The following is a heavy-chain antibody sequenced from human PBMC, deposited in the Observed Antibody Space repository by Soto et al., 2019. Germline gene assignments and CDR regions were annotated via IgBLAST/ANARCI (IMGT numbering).Heavy chain of an antibody. CDR1: GDSVSSGDNY. V-gene: IGHV4-61*03. D-gene: IGHD1-1*01. CDR3: ARGVASNPLAGHWFDP. CDR2: VYYSSII. Sequence: QVQLQESGPGLVKPSETLFLACTVSGDSVSSGDNYWTWIRQPPGKGPEWIANVYYSSIINYNPSLKSRVTISVDTSKNPLSLKMISVTTADTAVYYCARGVASNPLAGHWFDPWGHGTLVTVSS. J-gene: IGHJ5*02.